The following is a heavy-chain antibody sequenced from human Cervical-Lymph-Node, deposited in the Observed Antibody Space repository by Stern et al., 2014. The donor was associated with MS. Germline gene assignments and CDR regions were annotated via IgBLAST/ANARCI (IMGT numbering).Heavy chain of an antibody. D-gene: IGHD6-19*01. Sequence: MQLVESGAEVKKPGASVKVSCKASGYTFTSYGISWVRQAPGQGLEWMGWISAYNGNTNYAQKLQGRVTMTTDTSTSTAYMELRSLRSDDTAVYYCARDSSSLHSSGWYEEVYWGQGTLVTVSS. J-gene: IGHJ4*02. V-gene: IGHV1-18*04. CDR2: ISAYNGNT. CDR3: ARDSSSLHSSGWYEEVY. CDR1: GYTFTSYG.